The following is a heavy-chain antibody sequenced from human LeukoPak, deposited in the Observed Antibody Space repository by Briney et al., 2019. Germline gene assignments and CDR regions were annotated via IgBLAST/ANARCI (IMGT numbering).Heavy chain of an antibody. CDR1: GFTFSSYG. D-gene: IGHD1-1*01. CDR3: AKDLDWDY. CDR2: IRYDGSNK. Sequence: PGGSLRLSCAASGFTFSSYGMHWVRQAPGKGLEWVAFIRYDGSNKYYADSVKGRFTISRDNSKNTLYLQVNSLRAEDTAVYYCAKDLDWDYWGQGTLVTVSS. J-gene: IGHJ4*02. V-gene: IGHV3-30*02.